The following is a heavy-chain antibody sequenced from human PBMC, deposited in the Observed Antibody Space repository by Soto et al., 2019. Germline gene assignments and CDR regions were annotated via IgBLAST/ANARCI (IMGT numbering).Heavy chain of an antibody. CDR3: AKVGLGYCSGGSCYAHFDY. CDR2: IYYDGSNR. Sequence: GGSLRLSCAASGFTFGTYAMHWVRQAPGKGLEWVAVIYYDGSNRYYGDAVKGRFTISRDNSKNTLYLQMNSLRAEDTAVYYCAKVGLGYCSGGSCYAHFDYWGQGTLVTVSS. V-gene: IGHV3-33*06. D-gene: IGHD2-15*01. J-gene: IGHJ4*02. CDR1: GFTFGTYA.